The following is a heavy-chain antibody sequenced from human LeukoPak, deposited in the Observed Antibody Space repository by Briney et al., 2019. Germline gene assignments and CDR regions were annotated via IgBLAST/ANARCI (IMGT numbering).Heavy chain of an antibody. J-gene: IGHJ4*02. D-gene: IGHD2-15*01. Sequence: TSETLSLTCAVYGGSFSGYYWSWIRQPPGKGPQWIGAINHSGSTNYNPSLKSRVTISVDTSKNQFSLKLSSVAAADTAVYYCAVGYCSGGSCPQHFDYWGQGTLVTVSS. CDR1: GGSFSGYY. CDR2: INHSGST. V-gene: IGHV4-34*01. CDR3: AVGYCSGGSCPQHFDY.